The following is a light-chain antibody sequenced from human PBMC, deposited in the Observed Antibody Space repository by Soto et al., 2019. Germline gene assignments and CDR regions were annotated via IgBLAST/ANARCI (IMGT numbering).Light chain of an antibody. J-gene: IGLJ1*01. CDR1: SSDVGGYNY. Sequence: QSALTQPASVSGSPGQSITISCTGTSSDVGGYNYVSWYQQHPGKAPKLMIYDVSNRPSGVSNRFSGSKSGNTASLTISGLQAEDEADYYCCSYTSSSTYVFVTGTKVTVL. CDR2: DVS. V-gene: IGLV2-14*01. CDR3: CSYTSSSTYV.